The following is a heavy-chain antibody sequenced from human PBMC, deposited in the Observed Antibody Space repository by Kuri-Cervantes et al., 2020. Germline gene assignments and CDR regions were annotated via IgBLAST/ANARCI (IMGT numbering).Heavy chain of an antibody. CDR2: INPNSGGST. CDR3: ARDSRYYDFWSGYPDP. CDR1: GYTFTGYY. Sequence: ASVKVSCKASGYTFTGYYMHWVRQAPGQGLEWMGWINPNSGGSTSYAQKFQGRVTMTRDTSTSTVYMELSSLRSEDTAVYYCARDSRYYDFWSGYPDPWGQGTLVTVSS. D-gene: IGHD3-3*01. V-gene: IGHV1-46*01. J-gene: IGHJ5*02.